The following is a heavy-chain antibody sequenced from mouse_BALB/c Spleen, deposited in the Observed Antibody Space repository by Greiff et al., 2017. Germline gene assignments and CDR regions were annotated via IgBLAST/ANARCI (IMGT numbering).Heavy chain of an antibody. CDR1: GYAFSSSW. V-gene: IGHV1-82*01. J-gene: IGHJ3*01. CDR3: ARFEGIPFAY. CDR2: IYPGDGDT. Sequence: QVQLQQSGPELVKPGASVKISCKASGYAFSSSWMNWVKQRPGQGLEWIGRIYPGDGDTNYNGKFKGKATLTADKSSSTAYMQLSSLTSVDSAVYFCARFEGIPFAYWCQGTLVTVSA.